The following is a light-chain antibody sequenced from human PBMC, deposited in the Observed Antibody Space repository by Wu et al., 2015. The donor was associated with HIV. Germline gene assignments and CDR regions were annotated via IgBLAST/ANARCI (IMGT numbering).Light chain of an antibody. J-gene: IGKJ3*01. CDR2: AAS. Sequence: DIQMTQSPSSLSASVGDRVTITCRASQGISNYLAWYQQKPGKVPKLLIYAASTLQSGVPSQFSGSGSGTDFTLTISSLQPEDVATYYCQKYNSAPRGMITFGPGTKVDIK. CDR3: QKYNSAPRGMIT. CDR1: QGISNY. V-gene: IGKV1-27*01.